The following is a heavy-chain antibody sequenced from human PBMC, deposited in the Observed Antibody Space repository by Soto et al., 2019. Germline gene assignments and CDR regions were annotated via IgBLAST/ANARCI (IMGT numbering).Heavy chain of an antibody. J-gene: IGHJ4*02. V-gene: IGHV3-23*01. CDR1: GFTFSTYA. CDR3: AKAMEGIVVVPAAIGY. CDR2: ISGSGGST. D-gene: IGHD2-2*02. Sequence: EVQLLESGGGLVQPGGSLRLSCAASGFTFSTYAMSWVRQAPGKGLEWVSAISGSGGSTYYADSVKGRFAISRDNSKNTLYLQMNSLRAEDTAVYYCAKAMEGIVVVPAAIGYWGQGTLVTVSS.